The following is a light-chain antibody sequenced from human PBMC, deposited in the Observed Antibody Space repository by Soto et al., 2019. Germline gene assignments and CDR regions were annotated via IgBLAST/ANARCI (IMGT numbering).Light chain of an antibody. J-gene: IGLJ1*01. CDR2: SND. CDR1: NSNIGARHD. V-gene: IGLV1-44*01. CDR3: AAWDDSLNGYV. Sequence: QSVLTQPPSLSGAPGQRVTISCAGSNSNIGARHDVHWCQQVPGTAPKLLIYSNDQRPSGVPDRFSGSKSGTSASLAISGLQSEDEADYYCAAWDDSLNGYVFGTGTKLTVL.